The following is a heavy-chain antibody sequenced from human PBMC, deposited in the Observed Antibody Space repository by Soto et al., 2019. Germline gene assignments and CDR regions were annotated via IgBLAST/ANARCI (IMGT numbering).Heavy chain of an antibody. CDR3: ASNYYDSSGYYKLYYYYGMDV. CDR1: GYTFTSYA. V-gene: IGHV1-18*04. J-gene: IGHJ6*02. Sequence: GASMNVSCKSSGYTFTSYAIRWVRHAPRQGLEGMGWISAYNGNTNYAQKLQGRVTMTTDTSTSTAYMELRSLRSDDTAVYYCASNYYDSSGYYKLYYYYGMDVWGQGTTVTVSS. D-gene: IGHD3-22*01. CDR2: ISAYNGNT.